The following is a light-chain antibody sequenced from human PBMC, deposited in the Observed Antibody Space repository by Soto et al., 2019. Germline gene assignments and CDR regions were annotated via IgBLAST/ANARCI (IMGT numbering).Light chain of an antibody. J-gene: IGKJ5*01. CDR3: QQRSNWPPAIT. CDR1: QSVLYSSNNKNY. CDR2: ETS. V-gene: IGKV4-1*01. Sequence: DIVMTQSPDSLAVSLGERATINCKSSQSVLYSSNNKNYLAWYQQNPGQAPRLLIYETSNRATGIPARFSGSGSGTDFTLTISSLEPEDFAVYYCQQRSNWPPAITFGQGTRLEIK.